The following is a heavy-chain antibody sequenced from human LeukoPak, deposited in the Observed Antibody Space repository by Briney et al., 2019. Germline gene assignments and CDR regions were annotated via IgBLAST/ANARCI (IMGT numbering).Heavy chain of an antibody. CDR1: GGSISSSSYY. V-gene: IGHV4-39*01. CDR3: ASYGEQWLILYP. D-gene: IGHD6-19*01. CDR2: IYYSGST. Sequence: SQTLSLTCTVSGGSISSSSYYWGWIRQPPGKGLEWIGSIYYSGSTYYNPSLKSRVTISVDTSKNQFSLKLSSVTAADTAVYYCASYGEQWLILYPWGQGTLVTVSS. J-gene: IGHJ5*02.